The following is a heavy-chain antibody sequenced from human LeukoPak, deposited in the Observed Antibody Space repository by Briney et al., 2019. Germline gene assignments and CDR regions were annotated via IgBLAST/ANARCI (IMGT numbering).Heavy chain of an antibody. CDR2: FDPEDGET. D-gene: IGHD4-11*01. CDR1: GYTLTELS. J-gene: IGHJ3*02. V-gene: IGHV1-24*01. CDR3: ATVLFYSKGYDAFDI. Sequence: ASVKVSCKVSGYTLTELSMHWVRQAPRKGLEWMGGFDPEDGETIYAQKFQGRVTMTEDTSTDTAYMELSSLRSEDTAVYYCATVLFYSKGYDAFDIRGQGTMVTVSS.